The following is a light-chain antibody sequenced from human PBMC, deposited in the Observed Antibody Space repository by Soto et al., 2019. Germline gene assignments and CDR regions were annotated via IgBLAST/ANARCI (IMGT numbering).Light chain of an antibody. CDR3: CSYTVSTTFV. J-gene: IGLJ1*01. V-gene: IGLV2-14*01. Sequence: QSALTQPASVSGSPGQSITISCTGTSSDVGAYNHVSWYQHHPGEAPKLMIYEVSNRPSGLSDRFSGSKSGNTASLTISGLQAEDEVDYYCCSYTVSTTFVFGSGTKLTVL. CDR2: EVS. CDR1: SSDVGAYNH.